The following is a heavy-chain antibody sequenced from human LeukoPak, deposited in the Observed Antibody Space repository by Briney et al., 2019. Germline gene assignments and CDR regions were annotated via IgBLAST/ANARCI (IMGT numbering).Heavy chain of an antibody. V-gene: IGHV3-7*03. CDR2: IKQDGSEK. Sequence: GGSLRLSCAASGFTFSSYWMSWVRQAPGKGLEWVANIKQDGSEKYYVDSVKGRFTISRDNAKNSLYLQMNSLRAEDTAVYYCAKERLNYDSSGPVYWGQGTLVTVSS. D-gene: IGHD3-22*01. CDR3: AKERLNYDSSGPVY. CDR1: GFTFSSYW. J-gene: IGHJ4*02.